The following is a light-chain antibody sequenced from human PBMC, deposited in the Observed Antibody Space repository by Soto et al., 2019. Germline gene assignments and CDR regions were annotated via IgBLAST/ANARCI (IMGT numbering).Light chain of an antibody. V-gene: IGKV1-39*01. CDR3: QQSYSTPDT. CDR1: QSISSY. Sequence: DIQMTQSPSSLSASVGDRVTITCRASQSISSYLNWYQQKPGKAPKLLIYAASSLQSGVPSRFSGSGSGTDFTLTISSRQPEDFATYYCQQSYSTPDTFGGGTKV. J-gene: IGKJ4*01. CDR2: AAS.